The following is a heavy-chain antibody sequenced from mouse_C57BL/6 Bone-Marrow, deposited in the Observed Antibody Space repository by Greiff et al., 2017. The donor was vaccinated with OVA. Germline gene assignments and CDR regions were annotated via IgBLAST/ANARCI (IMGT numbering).Heavy chain of an antibody. J-gene: IGHJ2*01. V-gene: IGHV1-69*01. CDR2: IDPSDSYT. Sequence: QVQLQQPGAELVMPGASVKLSCKASGYTFTSYWMHWVKQRPGQGLEWIGEIDPSDSYTNYNQKFKGKSTLTVDKSSSTAYMQLSSLTSEDSAVYSDARRRYYFDYWGQGTTLTVSS. CDR3: ARRRYYFDY. CDR1: GYTFTSYW.